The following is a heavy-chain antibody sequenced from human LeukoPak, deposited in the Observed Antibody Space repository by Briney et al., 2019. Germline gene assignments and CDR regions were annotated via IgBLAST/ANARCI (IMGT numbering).Heavy chain of an antibody. V-gene: IGHV3-30*04. J-gene: IGHJ3*02. CDR2: ISYDGSNK. CDR1: GFTFSSYA. Sequence: PGGTLRLSCAASGFTFSSYAMHWVRQAPGKGLEWVAVISYDGSNKYYAGSVKGRFTISRDNSKNTLYLQMNSLRAEDTAVYYCARSKRNGFDIWGQGTMVTVSS. CDR3: ARSKRNGFDI.